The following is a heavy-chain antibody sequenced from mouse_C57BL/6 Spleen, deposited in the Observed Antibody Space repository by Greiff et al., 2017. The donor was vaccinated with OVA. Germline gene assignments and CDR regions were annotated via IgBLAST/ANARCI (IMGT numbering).Heavy chain of an antibody. J-gene: IGHJ2*01. CDR1: GFTFSDYG. CDR3: ARTALDSSGYRYYFDY. Sequence: EVKLVESGGGLVKPGGSLKLSCAASGFTFSDYGMHWVRQAPEKGLEWVAYISSGSSTIYYADTVKGRFTISRDNAKNTLFLQMTSLRSEDTAMYYCARTALDSSGYRYYFDYWGKGTTLTVSS. CDR2: ISSGSSTI. V-gene: IGHV5-17*01. D-gene: IGHD3-2*02.